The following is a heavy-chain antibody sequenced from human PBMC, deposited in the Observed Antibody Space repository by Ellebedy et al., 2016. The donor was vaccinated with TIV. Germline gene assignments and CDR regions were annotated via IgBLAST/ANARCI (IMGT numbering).Heavy chain of an antibody. D-gene: IGHD6-19*01. V-gene: IGHV4-39*01. Sequence: SETLSLTXTVSGGSISSSSYYWGWIRQPPGKGLEWIGSIYYSGSTYYNPSLKSRVTISVDTSKNQFSLKLSSVTAADTAVYYCARRPRSIAVAGTQYFQHWGQGTLVTVSS. J-gene: IGHJ1*01. CDR3: ARRPRSIAVAGTQYFQH. CDR1: GGSISSSSYY. CDR2: IYYSGST.